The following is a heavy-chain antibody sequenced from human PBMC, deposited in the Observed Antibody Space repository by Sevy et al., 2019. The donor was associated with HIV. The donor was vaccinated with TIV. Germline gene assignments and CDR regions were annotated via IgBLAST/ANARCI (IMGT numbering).Heavy chain of an antibody. J-gene: IGHJ6*03. CDR2: ISGSGTRT. V-gene: IGHV3-23*01. Sequence: GGSPRLSCAVSGFSFDSYGMTWVRQAPGKGLEWVSGISGSGTRTYYADSVKGRFIISRDNSKNTLYLQMNSPRSEDTAIYYCAKGGGGHYDPDEIGYYFYYYNMDVWGKGTTVTVSS. D-gene: IGHD3-22*01. CDR3: AKGGGGHYDPDEIGYYFYYYNMDV. CDR1: GFSFDSYG.